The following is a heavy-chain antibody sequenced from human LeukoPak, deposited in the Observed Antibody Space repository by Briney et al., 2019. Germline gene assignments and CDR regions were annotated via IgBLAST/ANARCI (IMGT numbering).Heavy chain of an antibody. CDR1: GGSISSGSYY. V-gene: IGHV4-61*02. CDR2: IYTSGST. D-gene: IGHD6-19*01. Sequence: PSQTLSLTCTVSGGSISSGSYYWSWIRQPAGKGLEWIGRIYTSGSTNYNPSLKSRVTISVDTSKNQFSLKLSSVTAADTAGYYCAGGSSGWSEMRDYFDYWGQGTLVTVSS. J-gene: IGHJ4*02. CDR3: AGGSSGWSEMRDYFDY.